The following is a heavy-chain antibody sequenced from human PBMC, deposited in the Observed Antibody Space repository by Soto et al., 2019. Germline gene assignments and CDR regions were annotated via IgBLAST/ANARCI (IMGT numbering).Heavy chain of an antibody. J-gene: IGHJ4*02. D-gene: IGHD3-3*01. CDR2: INHTGST. CDR3: ARGREIFGAVTPFEY. CDR1: GAPFSGYY. Sequence: LSLTCAVYGAPFSGYYWTWIRQPPGKGLEWIGEINHTGSTKYNPSLKSRVTISLDTSKNQFSLSLRSVTAADTAVYYCARGREIFGAVTPFEYWGQGTQVTVSS. V-gene: IGHV4-34*01.